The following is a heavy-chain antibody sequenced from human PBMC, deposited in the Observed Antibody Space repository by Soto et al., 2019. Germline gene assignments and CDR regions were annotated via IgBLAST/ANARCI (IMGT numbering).Heavy chain of an antibody. V-gene: IGHV3-23*01. CDR2: ISGSAGST. Sequence: GGSLRLSCAASGFTFSNYAMHWVRQAPGKGLEWVSVISGSAGSTYYADSVKGRFIISRDNAKNTLYVQMNSLRAEDTAVYYCSRAGYDFWSGYYRRGYYDYMDVWGKGTMVTVSS. CDR1: GFTFSNYA. CDR3: SRAGYDFWSGYYRRGYYDYMDV. D-gene: IGHD3-3*01. J-gene: IGHJ6*03.